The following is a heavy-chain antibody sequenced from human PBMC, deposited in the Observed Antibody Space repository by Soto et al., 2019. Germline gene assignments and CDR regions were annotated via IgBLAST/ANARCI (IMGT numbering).Heavy chain of an antibody. CDR1: GFTLSSYS. CDR2: ISTSSSAI. Sequence: GSLRLSCAASGFTLSSYSMNWVRQAPGKGLEWVSYISTSSSAIYYADSVKGRFTISRDNAKDSLYLQMHSLRAEDTAVYYCGRLFDSGHGPFDYWGQGTLVTVSS. D-gene: IGHD3-10*01. J-gene: IGHJ4*02. CDR3: GRLFDSGHGPFDY. V-gene: IGHV3-48*01.